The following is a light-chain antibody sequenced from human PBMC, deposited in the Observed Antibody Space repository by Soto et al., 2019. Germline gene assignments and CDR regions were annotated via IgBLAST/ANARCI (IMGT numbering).Light chain of an antibody. CDR2: KAS. CDR3: QKYSSYSP. J-gene: IGKJ1*01. CDR1: QSISSW. Sequence: DIQMTQSPSTLSASLGDRVTITCRASQSISSWLAWYQQKPGKAPKLLIYKASSLESGVPSRFNDSGSGAEFTLTHSSLQPHDCASYYSQKYSSYSPFGQGTKVQI. V-gene: IGKV1-5*03.